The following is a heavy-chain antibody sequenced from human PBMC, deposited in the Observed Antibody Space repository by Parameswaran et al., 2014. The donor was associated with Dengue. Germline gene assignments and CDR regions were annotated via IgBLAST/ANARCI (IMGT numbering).Heavy chain of an antibody. Sequence: WIRQPPGKGLEWIGYIYYSGSTNYNPSLKSRITISVDTSKNQFSLKLSSVTAADTAVYYCARDCITGTTIGDAFDIWGQGTMVTVSS. CDR2: IYYSGST. CDR3: ARDCITGTTIGDAFDI. J-gene: IGHJ3*02. D-gene: IGHD1-7*01. V-gene: IGHV4-59*01.